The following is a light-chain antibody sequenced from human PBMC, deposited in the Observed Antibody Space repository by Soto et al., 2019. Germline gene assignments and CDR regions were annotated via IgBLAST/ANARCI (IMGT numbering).Light chain of an antibody. CDR1: SSDVGRYIL. V-gene: IGLV2-23*01. Sequence: QSALTQPASVSGSPGQSITISCTGPSSDVGRYILVSWYQQHPGKAPKLIIYEGIKRPSGVSNRFSGSQSGNTASLSISGLQAEDEADYYCCSYADSRASPYVFGTGTKLTVL. CDR3: CSYADSRASPYV. J-gene: IGLJ1*01. CDR2: EGI.